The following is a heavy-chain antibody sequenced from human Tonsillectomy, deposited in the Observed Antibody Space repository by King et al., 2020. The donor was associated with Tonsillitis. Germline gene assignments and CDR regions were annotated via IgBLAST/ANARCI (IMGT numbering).Heavy chain of an antibody. J-gene: IGHJ4*02. V-gene: IGHV3-30*18. CDR1: GFTFSSYG. D-gene: IGHD6-19*01. Sequence: VQLVASGGGVVQPGRSLRLSCAASGFTFSSYGMHWVRQAPGKGLEWVAVISYDGSNNYYADSVKGRFTISRDNSKNTLYLPLNSLRAEDTAVYYCAKAPRAVAGGKEFDYWGQGTLVTVYS. CDR3: AKAPRAVAGGKEFDY. CDR2: ISYDGSNN.